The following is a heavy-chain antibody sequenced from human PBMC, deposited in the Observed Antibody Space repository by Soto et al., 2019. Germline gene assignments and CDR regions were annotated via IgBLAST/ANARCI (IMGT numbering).Heavy chain of an antibody. CDR1: GYSFTKYG. D-gene: IGHD2-2*01. CDR3: ARTDCSSTSCYNYYYYGMDV. V-gene: IGHV1-3*01. CDR2: INPGNGDT. J-gene: IGHJ6*02. Sequence: ASVKVSCKTSGYSFTKYGLHWVRQAPGQRLEWMGWINPGNGDTKYSQKFQGRVTITRDTSATTAYMELSSLRSEDSAVFYCARTDCSSTSCYNYYYYGMDVWGQGTTVAVSS.